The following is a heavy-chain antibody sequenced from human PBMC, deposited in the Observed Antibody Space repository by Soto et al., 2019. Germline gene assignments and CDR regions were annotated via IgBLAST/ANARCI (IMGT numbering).Heavy chain of an antibody. CDR2: IWYDGSNK. J-gene: IGHJ4*02. V-gene: IGHV3-33*06. CDR3: VKDAGYSSSLDY. D-gene: IGHD6-13*01. CDR1: GFTFSSYG. Sequence: PGGSLRLSCAASGFTFSSYGMHWVRQAPGKGLEWVAVIWYDGSNKYYADSVKGRFTISRDNSKNTLYLQMNSLRAEDTAVYYCVKDAGYSSSLDYWGQGTLVTVSS.